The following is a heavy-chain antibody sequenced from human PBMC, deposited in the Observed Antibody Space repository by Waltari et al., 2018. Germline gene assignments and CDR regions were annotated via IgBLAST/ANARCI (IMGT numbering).Heavy chain of an antibody. J-gene: IGHJ4*02. CDR2: INMKGTTV. CDR3: ARSTRGSFDF. Sequence: EVHLVESGGGLVLPGGSLRLSCAVSGFTIGHYWMHWVRQSPGKGLMWVSRINMKGTTVTYADSVKGRFTISRDNAKSTLYREMQGLRADDTAIYYCARSTRGSFDFWGQGALVTVSS. V-gene: IGHV3-74*03. D-gene: IGHD3-10*01. CDR1: GFTIGHYW.